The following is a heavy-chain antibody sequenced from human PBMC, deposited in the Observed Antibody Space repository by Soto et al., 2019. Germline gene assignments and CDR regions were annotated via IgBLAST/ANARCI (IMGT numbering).Heavy chain of an antibody. D-gene: IGHD1-20*01. CDR1: GGSISSGAYS. Sequence: SETLSLTCAVSGGSISSGAYSWSWIRQPPGKGLEWIAYIYHSGSTYYNPSLKSRVTTSVDRSKNQFSLKLSSVTAADTAVYYCARTRYNWNAYYFDYWGQGTLVTVSS. J-gene: IGHJ4*02. CDR2: IYHSGST. V-gene: IGHV4-30-2*01. CDR3: ARTRYNWNAYYFDY.